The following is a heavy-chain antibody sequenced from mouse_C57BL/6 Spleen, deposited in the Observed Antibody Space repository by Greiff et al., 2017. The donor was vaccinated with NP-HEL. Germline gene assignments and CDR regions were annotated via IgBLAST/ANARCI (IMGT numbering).Heavy chain of an antibody. J-gene: IGHJ3*01. Sequence: QVQLQQSGAELARPGASVKLSCKASGYTFTSYGISWVKQRTGQGLEWIGEIYPRSGNTYYNEKFKGKATLTADKSSSTAYMELRSLTSEDSAVYFCARWGGPAYWGQGTLVTVSA. CDR2: IYPRSGNT. CDR3: ARWGGPAY. V-gene: IGHV1-81*01. D-gene: IGHD3-3*01. CDR1: GYTFTSYG.